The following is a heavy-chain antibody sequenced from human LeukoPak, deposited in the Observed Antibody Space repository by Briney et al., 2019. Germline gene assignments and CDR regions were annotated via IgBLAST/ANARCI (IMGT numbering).Heavy chain of an antibody. V-gene: IGHV4-30-4*01. Sequence: SETLSLTCTVSGGSISSGDYYWSWIRQPPGKGLEWIGYIYYSGSTYYNPSLKSRVTISVDTSKNQFSLKLSSVTAADTAVYYCARFYGGTLFDYWGQGTLVAVSS. CDR1: GGSISSGDYY. CDR2: IYYSGST. CDR3: ARFYGGTLFDY. D-gene: IGHD4-17*01. J-gene: IGHJ4*02.